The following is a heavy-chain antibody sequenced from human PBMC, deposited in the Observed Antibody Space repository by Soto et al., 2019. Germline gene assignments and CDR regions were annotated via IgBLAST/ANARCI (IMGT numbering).Heavy chain of an antibody. D-gene: IGHD6-19*01. J-gene: IGHJ6*02. V-gene: IGHV1-46*01. CDR2: INPSGGST. Sequence: GASVKVSCKASGYTFTSYYMHWVRQAPGQGLEWMGIINPSGGSTSYAQKFQGRVTMTRDTSTSTVYMELSSLRSEDTAVYYCAGGVAVAGTPPHYYYGMDVWGQGTTVTVSS. CDR3: AGGVAVAGTPPHYYYGMDV. CDR1: GYTFTSYY.